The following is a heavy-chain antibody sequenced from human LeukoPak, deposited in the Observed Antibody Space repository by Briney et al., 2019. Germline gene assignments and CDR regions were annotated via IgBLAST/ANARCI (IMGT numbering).Heavy chain of an antibody. CDR3: ARDPRAYYYYGMDV. V-gene: IGHV4-34*01. CDR1: GGSFGGYY. Sequence: SETLSLTCAVYGGSFGGYYWSWIRQPPGKGLEWIGEINHSGSTNYNPSLKSRVTISVDTSKNQFSLKLSSVTAADTAVYYCARDPRAYYYYGMDVWGQGTTVTVSS. J-gene: IGHJ6*02. CDR2: INHSGST.